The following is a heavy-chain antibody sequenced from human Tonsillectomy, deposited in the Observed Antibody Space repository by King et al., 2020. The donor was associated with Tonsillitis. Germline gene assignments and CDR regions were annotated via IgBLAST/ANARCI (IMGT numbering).Heavy chain of an antibody. D-gene: IGHD6-13*01. CDR1: GLTFSDAW. CDR3: AHVRDPSSWCLGS. Sequence: VQLVESGGDLIKPGGSLRLSCVVSGLTFSDAWMTWVRQAPGKGLEWVGRIKSKASGGTTDFAAPVKGRFTISSDDSKNTVYLQMNSLKTEDTAVYYCAHVRDPSSWCLGSWGQGTLVTVSS. J-gene: IGHJ1*01. V-gene: IGHV3-15*01. CDR2: IKSKASGGTT.